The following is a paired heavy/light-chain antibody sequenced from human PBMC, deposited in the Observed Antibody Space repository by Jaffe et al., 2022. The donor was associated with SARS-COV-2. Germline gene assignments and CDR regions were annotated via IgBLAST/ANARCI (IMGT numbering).Light chain of an antibody. CDR3: SSFTRVNTGEV. CDR2: DVS. Sequence: QSALTQPASVSGSPGQSITISCTGTGSDVGAYNYVSWYQHHPGKAPKLMIYDVSNRPSGVSNRFSGSKSGNTASLTISGLQAEDEADYYCSSFTRVNTGEVFGGGTKLTVL. CDR1: GSDVGAYNY. J-gene: IGLJ2*01. V-gene: IGLV2-14*03.
Heavy chain of an antibody. D-gene: IGHD1-1*01. CDR3: ARRWNRLTYYMDV. CDR1: GFTFSDFS. J-gene: IGHJ6*03. CDR2: ITSGSTYI. V-gene: IGHV3-21*01. Sequence: EVQLVESGGDLVKPGGSLRLSCAASGFTFSDFSMNWVRQAPGKGLEWVSSITSGSTYIFYADSLKGRFTISRDNAKNSLYLQMNSLRAEDTAVYFCARRWNRLTYYMDVWGKGTTVTVSS.